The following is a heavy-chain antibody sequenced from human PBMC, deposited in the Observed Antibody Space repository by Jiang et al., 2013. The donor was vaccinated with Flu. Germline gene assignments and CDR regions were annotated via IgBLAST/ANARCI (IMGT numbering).Heavy chain of an antibody. V-gene: IGHV3-23*01. Sequence: SGGSTYYADSVKGRFTISRDNSKNTLYLQMDSLRAEDTAVYYCVKVYDYKFDDWGQGTLVTVSS. CDR2: SGGST. CDR3: VKVYDYKFDD. J-gene: IGHJ4*02. D-gene: IGHD3-16*01.